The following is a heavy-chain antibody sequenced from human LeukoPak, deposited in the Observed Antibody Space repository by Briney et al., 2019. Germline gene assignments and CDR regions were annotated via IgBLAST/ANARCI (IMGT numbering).Heavy chain of an antibody. V-gene: IGHV4-59*01. J-gene: IGHJ3*02. Sequence: SETLSLTCTVSGGSISRYYWSWIRRPPGKGLEWIGYIDDSGNTNYNPSLKSQVTISVDKSKNQFSLKLSFVTAADTAMYYCARSDYHNSGSHTVFDSFDIWGQGTRVTVSS. D-gene: IGHD3-10*01. CDR1: GGSISRYY. CDR2: IDDSGNT. CDR3: ARSDYHNSGSHTVFDSFDI.